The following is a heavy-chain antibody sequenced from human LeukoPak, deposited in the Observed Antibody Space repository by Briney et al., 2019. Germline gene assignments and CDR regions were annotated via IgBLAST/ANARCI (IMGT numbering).Heavy chain of an antibody. CDR3: ARDRYGSGSYYNADY. Sequence: GGSLRLSCAASGFTFSTYSMNWVRQAPGKGLEWVSYISSSSTIYYADSVKGRFTISRDNAKNSLYLQMNSLRAEDTAVYYCARDRYGSGSYYNADYWGQGTLVTVSS. J-gene: IGHJ4*02. D-gene: IGHD3-10*01. V-gene: IGHV3-48*01. CDR1: GFTFSTYS. CDR2: ISSSSTI.